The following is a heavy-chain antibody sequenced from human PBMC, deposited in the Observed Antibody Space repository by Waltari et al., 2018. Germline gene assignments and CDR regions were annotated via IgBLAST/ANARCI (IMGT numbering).Heavy chain of an antibody. Sequence: QVQLVQSGAEVKKPGASVKVSCKTSGYAFTHFGISWVRQAPGQGLGWVGWISANNGNTNSAQKLQGRVTMPTDRTTTTAYMELRSLRSDDTAVYYCARRVAAADPYYFSGMDVWGQGTTVTVTS. CDR3: ARRVAAADPYYFSGMDV. V-gene: IGHV1-18*01. D-gene: IGHD6-25*01. CDR1: GYAFTHFG. J-gene: IGHJ6*02. CDR2: ISANNGNT.